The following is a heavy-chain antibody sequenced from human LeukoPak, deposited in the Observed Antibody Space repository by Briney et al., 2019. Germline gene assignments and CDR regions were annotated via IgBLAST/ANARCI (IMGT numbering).Heavy chain of an antibody. Sequence: GGSLRLSCAASGFTFSSYAMHWVRQAPGKGLEWVAVISYDGSNKYYADSVKGRFTISRDNSKNTLYLQMNSLRAEDTAVYYCAREWEYQLLVPAYWGQGTLVTVSS. CDR1: GFTFSSYA. J-gene: IGHJ4*02. V-gene: IGHV3-30-3*01. D-gene: IGHD2-2*01. CDR2: ISYDGSNK. CDR3: AREWEYQLLVPAY.